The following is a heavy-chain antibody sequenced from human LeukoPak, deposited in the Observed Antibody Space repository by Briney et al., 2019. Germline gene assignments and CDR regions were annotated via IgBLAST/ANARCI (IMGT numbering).Heavy chain of an antibody. CDR1: GGSMSSNY. Sequence: PSETLSLTCTVSGGSMSSNYWSWIRQPPGKGLEWIGYIHYSGRNIYSAPRKRRVSISVKTWKTVFSPRLSSVTAADTGVYLSVGGEESDTYFASDIWGQGTMVIVSS. CDR2: IHYSGRN. J-gene: IGHJ3*02. V-gene: IGHV4-59*01. D-gene: IGHD2/OR15-2a*01. CDR3: VGGEESDTYFASDI.